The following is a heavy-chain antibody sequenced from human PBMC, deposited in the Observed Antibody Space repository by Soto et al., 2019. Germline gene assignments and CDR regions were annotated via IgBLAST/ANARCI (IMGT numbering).Heavy chain of an antibody. V-gene: IGHV6-1*01. Sequence: SRTLSLTCAICGDSVSSNSAAWNWIRQSPSRGLEWLGRTYYRSKWYNDYAVSVKSRITINPDTSKNQFSLQLNSVTPEDTAVYYCARVGIAAAGTEQGWFDPWGQGTLVTVSS. CDR1: GDSVSSNSAA. J-gene: IGHJ5*02. CDR3: ARVGIAAAGTEQGWFDP. CDR2: TYYRSKWYN. D-gene: IGHD6-13*01.